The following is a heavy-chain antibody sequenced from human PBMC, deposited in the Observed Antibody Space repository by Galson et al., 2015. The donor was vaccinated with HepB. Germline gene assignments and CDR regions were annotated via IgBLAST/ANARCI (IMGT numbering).Heavy chain of an antibody. CDR3: ARRGGSRLTATFDY. D-gene: IGHD2-15*01. CDR1: GGSFSGLY. CDR2: INNIGGT. Sequence: TLSLTCGVFGGSFSGLYWTWIRQSPGKGLEWIGEINNIGGTNYNPSLKSRVTLPVDTSRKQFSLKLRSLSAADTAVYFCARRGGSRLTATFDYWGQGVLVTVSS. V-gene: IGHV4-34*01. J-gene: IGHJ4*02.